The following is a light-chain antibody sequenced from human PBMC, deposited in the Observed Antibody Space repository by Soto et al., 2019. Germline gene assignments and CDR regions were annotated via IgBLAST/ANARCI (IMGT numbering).Light chain of an antibody. V-gene: IGKV3-15*01. Sequence: EIEMTQSPATLSLSPGERATLYCWASQSVSSNLAWYQQKPGQAPRLLIYGASTRVTGVPARFSGSGSGTEFILIISSLQSEDFAVYYCQHYNNWPQTFGQGTKVEIK. CDR3: QHYNNWPQT. CDR2: GAS. CDR1: QSVSSN. J-gene: IGKJ1*01.